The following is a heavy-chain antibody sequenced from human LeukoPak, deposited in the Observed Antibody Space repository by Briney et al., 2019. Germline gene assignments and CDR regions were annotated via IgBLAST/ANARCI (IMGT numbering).Heavy chain of an antibody. CDR2: ISAYNGNT. CDR1: GYTFTSYG. V-gene: IGHV1-18*01. CDR3: ARVLTTTVNNFDY. D-gene: IGHD4-17*01. J-gene: IGHJ4*02. Sequence: ASVKVSCKASGYTFTSYGISWVRQAPGQGLEWMGWISAYNGNTNYAQKLQGRVTMTTDTSTSTAYMELSRLTSDDTAVYYCARVLTTTVNNFDYWGQGTLVTVSS.